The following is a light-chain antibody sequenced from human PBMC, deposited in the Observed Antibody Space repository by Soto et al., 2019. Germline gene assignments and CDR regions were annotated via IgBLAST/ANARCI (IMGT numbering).Light chain of an antibody. Sequence: EIVLTQSPGILSLSPGERATLSCRASRSVPSSYLAWYQQKPGQAPRLIIFTASTRATGIPDRFSGSGFGTDFTLTISRLEPEDSAVYYCQQYGTAPLTFGGGAKVEI. CDR2: TAS. CDR3: QQYGTAPLT. CDR1: RSVPSSY. V-gene: IGKV3-20*01. J-gene: IGKJ4*01.